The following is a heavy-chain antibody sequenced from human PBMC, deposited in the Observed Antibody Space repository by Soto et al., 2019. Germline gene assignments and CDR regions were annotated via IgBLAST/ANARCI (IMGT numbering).Heavy chain of an antibody. D-gene: IGHD6-19*01. CDR3: AKRNDGSAWPYYFDS. CDR2: IGGSDGTT. CDR1: GFTFSSYV. Sequence: LRLSCAASGFTFSSYVMGWVRQAPGKGLEWVSAIGGSDGTTYYADSAKGRFTISRDNSKNTLYLQLSDLRAEDTAIYYCAKRNDGSAWPYYFDSWGQGTLVTVSS. J-gene: IGHJ4*02. V-gene: IGHV3-23*01.